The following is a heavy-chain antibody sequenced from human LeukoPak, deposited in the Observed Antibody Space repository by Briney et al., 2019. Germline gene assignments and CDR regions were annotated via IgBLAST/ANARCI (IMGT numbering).Heavy chain of an antibody. Sequence: TSETLSLTCTVSGGSISSYYWSWIRQPAGKGLEWIGRIYTSGSTNYNPSLKSRVTISVDTSKNQFSLKLSSVTAADTAVYYCARVYYRDYYDSSGYYGPLDYWGQGALVTVSS. J-gene: IGHJ4*02. CDR1: GGSISSYY. V-gene: IGHV4-4*07. D-gene: IGHD3-22*01. CDR2: IYTSGST. CDR3: ARVYYRDYYDSSGYYGPLDY.